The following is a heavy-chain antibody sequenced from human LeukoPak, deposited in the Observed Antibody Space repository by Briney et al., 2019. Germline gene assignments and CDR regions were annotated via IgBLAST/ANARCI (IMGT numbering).Heavy chain of an antibody. CDR1: GFTFSNYA. J-gene: IGHJ3*02. V-gene: IGHV3-23*01. Sequence: GGSLRLSCAASGFTFSNYAMSWVRQAPGRGLEWVSGLTSSGGTTYYADSVKGRFTISRDNSRSTLYLQTNSLRVEDTAVYYCAKPVAGSSSGAFDIWGQGTMVTVSS. CDR2: LTSSGGTT. CDR3: AKPVAGSSSGAFDI. D-gene: IGHD6-19*01.